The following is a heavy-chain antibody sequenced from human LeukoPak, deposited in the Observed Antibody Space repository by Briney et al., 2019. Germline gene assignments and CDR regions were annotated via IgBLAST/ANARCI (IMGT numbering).Heavy chain of an antibody. J-gene: IGHJ5*02. D-gene: IGHD2-2*01. CDR2: INPNSGGT. Sequence: ASVKVSCKASGYTFTGYYMHWVRQAPGQGLEWMGWINPNSGGTNYAQKFQGRVTMTRDTSTSTAYMELSRLRSDDTAVYYCARVLVVPAAIGGWFDPWGQGTLVTVSS. CDR3: ARVLVVPAAIGGWFDP. CDR1: GYTFTGYY. V-gene: IGHV1-2*02.